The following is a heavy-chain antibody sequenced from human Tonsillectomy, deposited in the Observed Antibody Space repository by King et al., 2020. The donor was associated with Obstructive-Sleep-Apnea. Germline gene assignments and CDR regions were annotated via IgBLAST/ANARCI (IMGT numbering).Heavy chain of an antibody. CDR3: AGPLGGVDFWSGWNLDAFDI. CDR1: GFTFSSYA. D-gene: IGHD3-3*01. Sequence: VQLVESGGGVVQPGRSLRLSCAASGFTFSSYAMHWVRQAPGKGLEWVAVISYDGSNKYYADSVKGRFTISRDNSKNTLYLQMNSLRAEDTAVYYCAGPLGGVDFWSGWNLDAFDIWGQGTMVTVSS. J-gene: IGHJ3*02. CDR2: ISYDGSNK. V-gene: IGHV3-30*04.